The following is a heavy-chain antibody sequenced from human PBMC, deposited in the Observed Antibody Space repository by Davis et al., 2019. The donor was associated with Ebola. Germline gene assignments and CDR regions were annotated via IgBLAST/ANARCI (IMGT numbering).Heavy chain of an antibody. V-gene: IGHV4-59*12. Sequence: MPSETLSLTCAVSGGSISSYYWSWIRQPPGKGLEWIGYIYYSGSTNYNPSLKSRVTISVDTSKNQFSLKLSSVTAADTAVYYCARERATVTTNWFDPWGQGTLVTVSS. CDR1: GGSISSYY. CDR2: IYYSGST. J-gene: IGHJ5*02. D-gene: IGHD4-11*01. CDR3: ARERATVTTNWFDP.